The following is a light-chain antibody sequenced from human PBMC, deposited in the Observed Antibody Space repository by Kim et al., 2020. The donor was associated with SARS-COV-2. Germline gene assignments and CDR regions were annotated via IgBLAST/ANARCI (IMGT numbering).Light chain of an antibody. CDR2: GAS. J-gene: IGKJ5*01. CDR3: QQHNSRPLS. Sequence: VSPGESATVSGRAIQSVNNDLAWYQQKPGQAPRLLIYGASSRATGIPARFSGSGSGTEFTLTISSLQSEDSAVYYCQQHNSRPLSFGQGTRLEIK. CDR1: QSVNND. V-gene: IGKV3-15*01.